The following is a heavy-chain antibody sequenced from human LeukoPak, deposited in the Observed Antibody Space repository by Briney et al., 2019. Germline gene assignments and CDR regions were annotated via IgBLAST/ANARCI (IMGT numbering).Heavy chain of an antibody. V-gene: IGHV4-31*03. CDR1: GGSISSGGYY. CDR3: TRIPTHYYGSGSYYGYFDS. Sequence: SQTLSLTCTVSGGSISSGGYYWSWIRQHPGKGLEWIGYIYYSGSTYYNPSLRSRVTISVDTSNNQFSLRLSSVTAADTAVYYCTRIPTHYYGSGSYYGYFDSWGQGTLVTVSS. J-gene: IGHJ4*02. CDR2: IYYSGST. D-gene: IGHD3-10*01.